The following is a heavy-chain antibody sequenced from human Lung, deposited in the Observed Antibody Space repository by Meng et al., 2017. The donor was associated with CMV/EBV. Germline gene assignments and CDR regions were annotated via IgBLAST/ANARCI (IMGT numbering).Heavy chain of an antibody. CDR3: VRGGWGPGY. CDR1: GYTFTSYG. J-gene: IGHJ4*02. V-gene: IGHV1-18*01. CDR2: ISVNSGKT. Sequence: ASVKVSCKASGYTFTSYGISWVRQAPGQGLEWMGWISVNSGKTTYAQKVQGRINMTTDTSTSTAYMELRSLRSDDTAVYYCVRGGWGPGYWGQGKLVTVDS. D-gene: IGHD6-19*01.